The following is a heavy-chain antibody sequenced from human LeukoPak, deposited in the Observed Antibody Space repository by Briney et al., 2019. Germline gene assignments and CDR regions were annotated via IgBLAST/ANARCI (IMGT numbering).Heavy chain of an antibody. V-gene: IGHV4-61*02. Sequence: SQTLSLTCTVSGGSISSASYYWSWIRQPAGKGLEWIGLMYTSGSTNYNPSLKSRVTISVDTSKNQFSLKLSSVTAADTAVYYCARDIGVGTMAYDYWGQGTLVTVSS. CDR1: GGSISSASYY. CDR2: MYTSGST. CDR3: ARDIGVGTMAYDY. D-gene: IGHD1-26*01. J-gene: IGHJ4*02.